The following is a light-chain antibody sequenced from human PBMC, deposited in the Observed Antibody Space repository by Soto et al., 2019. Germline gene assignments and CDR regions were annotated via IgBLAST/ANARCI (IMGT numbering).Light chain of an antibody. CDR2: EGS. J-gene: IGLJ1*01. V-gene: IGLV2-23*01. CDR3: CSYAGSSPLYV. CDR1: SSDVGSYNL. Sequence: QSVLTQPASVSGSPGQSITISCTGTSSDVGSYNLVSWYQQHPGKAPKLMIYEGSKRPSGVSNRFSGSKSGNTASLTISELQAEDEADYYCCSYAGSSPLYVFGTGTKVTVL.